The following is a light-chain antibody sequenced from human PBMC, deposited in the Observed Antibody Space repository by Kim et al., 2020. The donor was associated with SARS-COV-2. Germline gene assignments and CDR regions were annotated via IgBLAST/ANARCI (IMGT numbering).Light chain of an antibody. V-gene: IGKV3-20*01. CDR2: GAS. CDR1: QSVRSSY. Sequence: EIVLTQSPGTLSLSPGERATLSCRASQSVRSSYLAWYQQKPGQAPRLLIYGASSTATGIPDRFSGSGSGTDFTLTISRLEPEDFAVYYCQQYGSSPLTFGGGTKVDIK. CDR3: QQYGSSPLT. J-gene: IGKJ4*01.